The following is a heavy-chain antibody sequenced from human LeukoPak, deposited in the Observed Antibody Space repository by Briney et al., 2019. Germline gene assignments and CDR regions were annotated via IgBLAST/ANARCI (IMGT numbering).Heavy chain of an antibody. CDR3: AKGRRYSSGWYYFDY. Sequence: ASVKVSFKDSGYTFTSYDINWVRQATGQGLEWMGWMNPNSGNTGYAQKFQGRVTMTRNTSISTAYMELSSLRSEDTAVYYCAKGRRYSSGWYYFDYWGQGTLVTVSS. V-gene: IGHV1-8*01. D-gene: IGHD6-19*01. CDR2: MNPNSGNT. J-gene: IGHJ4*02. CDR1: GYTFTSYD.